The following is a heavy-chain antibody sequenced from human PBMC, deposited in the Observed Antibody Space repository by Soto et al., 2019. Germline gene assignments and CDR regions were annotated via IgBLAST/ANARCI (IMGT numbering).Heavy chain of an antibody. V-gene: IGHV5-51*01. CDR2: IYPGDSDT. CDR1: GYTFANSW. J-gene: IGHJ3*02. Sequence: GESLKISCKGSGYTFANSWIAWVRQMPGKGLEWMGIIYPGDSDTRYSPSFQGQVTISADKSISTAYLQWSSLKASDTAMYYCASQEMATKNVDAFDIWGQGTMVTVSS. D-gene: IGHD5-12*01. CDR3: ASQEMATKNVDAFDI.